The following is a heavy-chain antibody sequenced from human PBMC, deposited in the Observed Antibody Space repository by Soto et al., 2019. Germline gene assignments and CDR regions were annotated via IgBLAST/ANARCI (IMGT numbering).Heavy chain of an antibody. CDR3: AKRNLIPLFYLDY. V-gene: IGHV3-23*01. CDR2: ISSSGDTT. CDR1: GFTFSNYA. Sequence: DVQLLDSGGGLVQPGGSLRLSCAASGFTFSNYAMSWVRQAPGQGLEWVSSISSSGDTTYYADSVQGRFTISRDNSQNTVYLQMNSLRAEDTAVYYSAKRNLIPLFYLDYWGQGTPVTVPS. J-gene: IGHJ4*02.